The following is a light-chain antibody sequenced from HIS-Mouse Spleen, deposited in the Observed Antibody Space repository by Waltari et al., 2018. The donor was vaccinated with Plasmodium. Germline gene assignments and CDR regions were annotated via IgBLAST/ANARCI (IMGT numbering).Light chain of an antibody. CDR2: DNN. Sequence: QSVLTQPPSVSAAPGQKVTISCSGSSSNIGNNYVSWYQQLPGTAPKLLIYDNNNRPSGIPDRCSGSKSGTSATLGITGLQTGDEADYYCGTWDSSLSAGVVFGGGTKLTVL. CDR1: SSNIGNNY. V-gene: IGLV1-51*01. CDR3: GTWDSSLSAGVV. J-gene: IGLJ2*01.